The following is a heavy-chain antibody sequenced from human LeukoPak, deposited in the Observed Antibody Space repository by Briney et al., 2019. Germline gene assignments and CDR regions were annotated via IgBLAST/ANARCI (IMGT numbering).Heavy chain of an antibody. CDR1: GFTFSSYS. CDR2: ISSSSSTI. Sequence: GGSLRLSCAASGFTFSSYSMNWVRQAPGKGLEWVSYISSSSSTIYYADSVKGRFTISRDNAKNSLYLQMNSLRAEDTAVYYCAREGVDIVVVPAANWFDPWGQGTLVTVSS. V-gene: IGHV3-48*04. CDR3: AREGVDIVVVPAANWFDP. D-gene: IGHD2-2*03. J-gene: IGHJ5*02.